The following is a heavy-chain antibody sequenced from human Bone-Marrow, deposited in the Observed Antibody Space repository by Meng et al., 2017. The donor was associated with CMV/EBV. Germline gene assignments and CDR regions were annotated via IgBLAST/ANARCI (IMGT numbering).Heavy chain of an antibody. D-gene: IGHD1-26*01. CDR1: GGSFSGYY. Sequence: SETLSLTCAVYGGSFSGYYWSWIRQPPGKGLEWIGEINHSGSTNYNPSLKSRVTISVDTSKNQFSLKLSSVTAADTAVYYCARDPEYSGSYYYYYYGMDVWGQGTTVTVSS. V-gene: IGHV4-34*01. CDR2: INHSGST. J-gene: IGHJ6*02. CDR3: ARDPEYSGSYYYYYYGMDV.